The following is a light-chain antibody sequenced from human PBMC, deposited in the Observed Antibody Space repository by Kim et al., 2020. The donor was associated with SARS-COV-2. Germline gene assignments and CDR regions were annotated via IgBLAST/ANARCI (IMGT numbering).Light chain of an antibody. V-gene: IGLV2-11*01. J-gene: IGLJ3*02. CDR2: DVS. CDR3: CSYAGSYPWV. CDR1: SDDVGGYNY. Sequence: QSALTQPRSVSGSPGQSVTISCTGTSDDVGGYNYVSWYQHLPGKVPKLMIYDVSERPTGVPDRFSGSKSGNTASLTISGLQAEDEADYYCCSYAGSYPWVFGGGTQLTVL.